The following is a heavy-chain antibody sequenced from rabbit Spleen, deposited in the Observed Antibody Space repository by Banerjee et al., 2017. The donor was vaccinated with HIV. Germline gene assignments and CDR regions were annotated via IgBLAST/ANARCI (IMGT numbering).Heavy chain of an antibody. Sequence: QSLEESGGDLVKPGASLTLTCTASGFSFIAGYYMCWVRQAPGKGLEWFACIHGGTRNNIYYANWAKGRFTISKTSSTTVTLQMTSLTAADTATYFCARNLVAVIGWNFYLWGPGTLVTVS. CDR1: GFSFIAGYY. J-gene: IGHJ4*01. V-gene: IGHV1S40*01. D-gene: IGHD5-1*01. CDR3: ARNLVAVIGWNFYL. CDR2: IHGGTRNNI.